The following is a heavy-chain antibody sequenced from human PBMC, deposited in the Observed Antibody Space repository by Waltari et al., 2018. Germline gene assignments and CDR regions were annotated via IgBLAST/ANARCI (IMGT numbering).Heavy chain of an antibody. CDR3: ASHPRTLYWSHVDY. CDR1: GGTFSSYA. Sequence: QVQLVQSGAEVKKPGSSVKVSCKASGGTFSSYAISWVRQAPGQGLEWMGGIIPILGKATYEQKFQGRVTITADKSTSTAYMELSSLRSEDTAVYYCASHPRTLYWSHVDYWGQGTLVTVSS. D-gene: IGHD2-8*02. CDR2: IIPILGKA. V-gene: IGHV1-69*10. J-gene: IGHJ4*02.